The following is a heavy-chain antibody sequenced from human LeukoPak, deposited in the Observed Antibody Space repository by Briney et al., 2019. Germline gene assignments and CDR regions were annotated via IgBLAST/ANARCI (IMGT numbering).Heavy chain of an antibody. J-gene: IGHJ6*04. CDR3: AELGITMIGGV. D-gene: IGHD3-10*02. Sequence: GGSLKLSCAASGFTFSNYWMTWVRQAPGKGLEWVANIKHDGSEDYYLDSVKGRFTISRDNAKSSMWLQMNSLRAEDTAVYYCAELGITMIGGVWGKGTTVTISS. CDR1: GFTFSNYW. V-gene: IGHV3-7*01. CDR2: IKHDGSED.